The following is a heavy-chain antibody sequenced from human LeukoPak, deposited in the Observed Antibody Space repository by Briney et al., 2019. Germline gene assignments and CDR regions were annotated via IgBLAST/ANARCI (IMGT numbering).Heavy chain of an antibody. J-gene: IGHJ4*02. CDR1: GGSIGSYY. Sequence: SETLSLTCTVSGGSIGSYYWSWIRQPPGKGLEWIGYIYYSGSTNYNPSLKSRVTISVDTSKNQFSLKLSSVTAADTAVYYCARLSYSSGVYYFDYWGQGTLVTVSS. CDR3: ARLSYSSGVYYFDY. D-gene: IGHD6-19*01. CDR2: IYYSGST. V-gene: IGHV4-59*08.